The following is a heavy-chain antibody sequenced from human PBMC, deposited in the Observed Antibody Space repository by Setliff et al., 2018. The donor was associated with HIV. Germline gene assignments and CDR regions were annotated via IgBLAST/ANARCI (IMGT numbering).Heavy chain of an antibody. D-gene: IGHD3-22*01. CDR2: ISYGGIT. J-gene: IGHJ4*02. V-gene: IGHV4-39*07. Sequence: SETLSLTCTVSGDSISRSNCFWGWIRQPPGKGLEWIGAISYGGITYYNPSLTSRVTISVDTSKNQFSLKVTSVTAADTAVYYCARVPGRDYYDTSGDFDYWGLGTLVTVSS. CDR1: GDSISRSNCF. CDR3: ARVPGRDYYDTSGDFDY.